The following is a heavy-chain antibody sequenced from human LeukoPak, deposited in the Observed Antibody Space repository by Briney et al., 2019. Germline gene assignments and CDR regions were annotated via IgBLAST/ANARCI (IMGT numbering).Heavy chain of an antibody. CDR3: AKTIVEMATIKAFDI. V-gene: IGHV4-59*01. J-gene: IGHJ3*02. D-gene: IGHD5-24*01. Sequence: SGTLSLTCAVYGGSISSYYWSWIRQPPGKGLEWIGYIYYSGSTNYNPSLKSRVTISVDTSKNQFSLKLSSVTAADTAVYYCAKTIVEMATIKAFDIWGQGTMVTVSS. CDR2: IYYSGST. CDR1: GGSISSYY.